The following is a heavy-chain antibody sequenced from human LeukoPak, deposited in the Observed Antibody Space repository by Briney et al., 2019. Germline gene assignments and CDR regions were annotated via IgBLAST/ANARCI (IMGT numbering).Heavy chain of an antibody. J-gene: IGHJ5*02. CDR2: INPNTGGT. Sequence: ASVTVSCKASGFTFTDHYMHWVRQAPGQGLEWMGFINPNTGGTTYSQKFQGRVTMTRDTSISTAYMELTRLTSDDAAVFYCARGNTPLRMVRGVISDNCFDPWGQGTLVTVSS. CDR3: ARGNTPLRMVRGVISDNCFDP. D-gene: IGHD3-10*01. CDR1: GFTFTDHY. V-gene: IGHV1-2*02.